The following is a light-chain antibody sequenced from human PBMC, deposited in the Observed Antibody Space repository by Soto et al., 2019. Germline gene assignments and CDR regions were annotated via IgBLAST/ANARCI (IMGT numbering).Light chain of an antibody. V-gene: IGKV3-20*01. Sequence: EIVLTQSPGTLSLSPGERATLSCRASQSVSSNYLAWYQQKPGQAPRLLIYGASSRATGIPDRFSGSGSGTDFTLTISRLEPEHFAVYYCQQYGGSPRVTFGGGTKVEIK. CDR3: QQYGGSPRVT. CDR1: QSVSSNY. J-gene: IGKJ4*01. CDR2: GAS.